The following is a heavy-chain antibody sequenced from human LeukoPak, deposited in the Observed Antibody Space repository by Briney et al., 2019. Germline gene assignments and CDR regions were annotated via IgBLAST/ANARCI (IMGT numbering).Heavy chain of an antibody. CDR3: ATQILLCHYY. D-gene: IGHD2/OR15-2a*01. Sequence: SGTLSLTCTVSGGAISSSNWWSWVRQPPGKGLEWIGEIFHGGSTNYNPSLKSRVTISGDKSRNLISLKVSSVTAADTAVYYCATQILLCHYYWGQGTLVTVSS. J-gene: IGHJ4*02. CDR2: IFHGGST. CDR1: GGAISSSNW. V-gene: IGHV4-4*02.